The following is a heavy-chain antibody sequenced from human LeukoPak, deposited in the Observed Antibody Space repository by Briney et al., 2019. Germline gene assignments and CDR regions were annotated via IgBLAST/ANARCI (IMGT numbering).Heavy chain of an antibody. D-gene: IGHD6-13*01. J-gene: IGHJ4*02. Sequence: GGSLGLSCAASGFTFSNYWMAWVPQAPGKGLEWVANIEADGSKKNYADSVKGRFSVSRDNSKNTLYLQMNSLRAEDTAVYYCAKLLGSWYYFDYWGQGTLVTVSS. CDR1: GFTFSNYW. V-gene: IGHV3-7*01. CDR3: AKLLGSWYYFDY. CDR2: IEADGSKK.